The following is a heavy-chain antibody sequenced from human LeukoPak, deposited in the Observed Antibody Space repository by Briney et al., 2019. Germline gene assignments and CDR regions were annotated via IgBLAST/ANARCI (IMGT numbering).Heavy chain of an antibody. Sequence: GPSVKFSCKASGYTFTGYYMHWVRQAPGQGLEWMGWINPNSGGTNYAQKFQGRVTMTRDTSISTAYMELSRLRSDDTAVYYCARDWRIGYCSGGSCSGMDVWGQGTTVTVSS. V-gene: IGHV1-2*02. CDR2: INPNSGGT. CDR3: ARDWRIGYCSGGSCSGMDV. CDR1: GYTFTGYY. J-gene: IGHJ6*02. D-gene: IGHD2-15*01.